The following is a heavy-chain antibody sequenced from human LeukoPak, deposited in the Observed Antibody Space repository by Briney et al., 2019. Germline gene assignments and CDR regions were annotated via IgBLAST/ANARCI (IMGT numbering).Heavy chain of an antibody. CDR3: ARDLPPLSPYDAFDV. Sequence: ASVKVSCKASGYTFTGYYMHWVRQAPGQGLEWMGWINPNSGGTNYAQKFQGRVTMTRDTSISTAYMELSSLRSDDTAVYYCARDLPPLSPYDAFDVWGQGTMVTVSS. CDR1: GYTFTGYY. J-gene: IGHJ3*01. CDR2: INPNSGGT. V-gene: IGHV1-2*02. D-gene: IGHD3-10*01.